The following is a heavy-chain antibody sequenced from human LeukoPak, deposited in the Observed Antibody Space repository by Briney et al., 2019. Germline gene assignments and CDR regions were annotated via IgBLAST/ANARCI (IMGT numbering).Heavy chain of an antibody. Sequence: VASVKVSCKASGYTFTGYYMHWVRQAPGQGLEWMGWINPNSGGTNYAQKFQGRVTMTRDTSISTAYMELSRLRSDDTAVYYCARGRSIVVVVAADWFDPWGQGTLVTVSS. CDR1: GYTFTGYY. CDR2: INPNSGGT. J-gene: IGHJ5*02. V-gene: IGHV1-2*02. D-gene: IGHD2-15*01. CDR3: ARGRSIVVVVAADWFDP.